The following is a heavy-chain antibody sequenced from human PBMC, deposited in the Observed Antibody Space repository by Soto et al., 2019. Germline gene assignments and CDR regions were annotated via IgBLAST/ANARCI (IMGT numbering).Heavy chain of an antibody. V-gene: IGHV3-30*18. CDR3: AKELRAYYDFWSGYSNRLNDAFDI. J-gene: IGHJ3*02. Sequence: QVQLVESGGGVVQPGRSLRLSCAASGFTFSSYGMHWVRQAPGKGLEWVAVISYDGSNKYYADSGKGRFTISRDNSKNTLYLQMNSLRAEDTAVYYCAKELRAYYDFWSGYSNRLNDAFDIWGQGTMVTVSS. CDR2: ISYDGSNK. D-gene: IGHD3-3*01. CDR1: GFTFSSYG.